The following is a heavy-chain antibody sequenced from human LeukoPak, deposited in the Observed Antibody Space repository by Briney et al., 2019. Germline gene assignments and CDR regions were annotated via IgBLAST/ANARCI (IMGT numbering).Heavy chain of an antibody. CDR1: GFTFSSAW. V-gene: IGHV3-15*01. CDR3: TRGPRPFDY. Sequence: PGGSLRLSCAASGFTFSSAWMTWVRQAPGKGLEWVGRITKKADGGTAVYAPPVNGRFTISRDDSKDMLYLQMNSLKTEDTAVYYCTRGPRPFDYWGQGTLVTVSS. J-gene: IGHJ4*02. CDR2: ITKKADGGTA.